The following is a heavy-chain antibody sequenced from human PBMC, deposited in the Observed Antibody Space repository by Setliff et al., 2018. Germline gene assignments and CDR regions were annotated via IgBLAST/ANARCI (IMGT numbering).Heavy chain of an antibody. J-gene: IGHJ6*03. CDR3: ARGQRYCSGGSCYYYMDV. V-gene: IGHV4-4*07. CDR2: IYTSGST. CDR1: GGSISSYY. Sequence: PSETLSLTCSASGGSISSYYWSWIRQPAGKGLEWIGRIYTSGSTNYNPSLKSRVTMSVDTSKNQFSLKLSSVTAADTAVYYCARGQRYCSGGSCYYYMDVWGKGTTVTVSS. D-gene: IGHD2-15*01.